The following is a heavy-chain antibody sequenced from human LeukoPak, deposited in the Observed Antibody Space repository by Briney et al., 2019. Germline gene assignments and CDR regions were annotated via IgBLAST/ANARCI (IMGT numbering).Heavy chain of an antibody. V-gene: IGHV4-59*01. Sequence: PSETLSLTCTVSGGSISSYYWSWIRQPPGKGLEWIGYIYYSGSTNYNPSLKSRVTISVDTSKNQFSLKLSSVTAADTAVYYCAREGTLERDCGGGSCYSHFDYWGQGTLVTVSS. CDR3: AREGTLERDCGGGSCYSHFDY. D-gene: IGHD2-15*01. CDR2: IYYSGST. J-gene: IGHJ4*02. CDR1: GGSISSYY.